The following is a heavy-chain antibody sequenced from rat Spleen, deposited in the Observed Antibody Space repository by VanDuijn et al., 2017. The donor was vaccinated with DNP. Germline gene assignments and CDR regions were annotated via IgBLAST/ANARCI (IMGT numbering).Heavy chain of an antibody. Sequence: QVQLKESGPGLVQPSQTLSLTCTVSGFSLTSNSVHWVRQPPGKGLEWVGTIWSGGSTDYNSALKSRLSISRDTSKSQVLLKMISLQTEDTAMYFCATTDYYYYFDYWGQGVMVTVSS. D-gene: IGHD1-6*01. V-gene: IGHV2-1*01. CDR1: GFSLTSNS. CDR3: ATTDYYYYFDY. J-gene: IGHJ2*01. CDR2: IWSGGST.